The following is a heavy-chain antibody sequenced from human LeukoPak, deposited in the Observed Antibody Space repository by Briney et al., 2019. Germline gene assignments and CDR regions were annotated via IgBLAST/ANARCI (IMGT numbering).Heavy chain of an antibody. V-gene: IGHV4-39*01. D-gene: IGHD5-12*01. CDR3: ASFSGYDKDY. Sequence: SETLSLTCTVSGGSISSSSYYWGWIRQPPGKGLEWIGSIYYSGSTYYNPSPKSRVTISVDTSKNQFSLKLSSVTAADTAVYYCASFSGYDKDYWGQGTLVTVSS. J-gene: IGHJ4*02. CDR1: GGSISSSSYY. CDR2: IYYSGST.